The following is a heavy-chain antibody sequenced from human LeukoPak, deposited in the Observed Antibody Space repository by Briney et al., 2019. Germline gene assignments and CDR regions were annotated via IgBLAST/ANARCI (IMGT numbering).Heavy chain of an antibody. CDR2: IHYSGST. CDR1: GGSITNYY. J-gene: IGHJ3*02. CDR3: AREPDYYDSSGYQRVAFDI. D-gene: IGHD3-22*01. Sequence: SETLSLTCTVSGGSITNYYWSWIRQPPGKGLEWIGYIHYSGSTKYKSSLKSRVTISVDTSKNQFSLKLNSVTAADTAVYYCAREPDYYDSSGYQRVAFDIWGQGTMVTVSS. V-gene: IGHV4-59*01.